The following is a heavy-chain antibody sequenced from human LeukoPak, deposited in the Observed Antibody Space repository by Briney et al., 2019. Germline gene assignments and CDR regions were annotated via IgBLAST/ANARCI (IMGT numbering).Heavy chain of an antibody. V-gene: IGHV3-7*01. D-gene: IGHD2-8*01. J-gene: IGHJ4*02. CDR1: GFTFTSHW. CDR2: MNLDGSEK. CDR3: ARDATYCTNGVCYTRFDY. Sequence: GGSLRLSCTASGFTFTSHWMSWVRQAPGKGLEWVARMNLDGSEKYYVDSVRGRFTISRDNAKTSLYLEMNSLRAEDTAVYYCARDATYCTNGVCYTRFDYWGQGTLVTVSS.